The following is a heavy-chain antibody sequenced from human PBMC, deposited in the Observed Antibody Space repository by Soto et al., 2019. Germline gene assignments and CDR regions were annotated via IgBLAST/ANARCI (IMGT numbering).Heavy chain of an antibody. CDR2: IYTSGST. Sequence: SETLSLSCTVSGGSISSYYWSWIRQPAGKGREWIGRIYTSGSTNYNPSLKSRVTMSVDTSKNQFSLKLSSVTAADTAVYYCARVVGYDFWSGYPSGWFDPWGQGTLVTVS. V-gene: IGHV4-4*07. J-gene: IGHJ5*02. CDR1: GGSISSYY. D-gene: IGHD3-3*01. CDR3: ARVVGYDFWSGYPSGWFDP.